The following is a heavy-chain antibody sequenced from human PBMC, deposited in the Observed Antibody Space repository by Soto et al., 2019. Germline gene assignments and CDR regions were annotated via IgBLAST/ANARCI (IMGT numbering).Heavy chain of an antibody. CDR1: GGSITSDNW. V-gene: IGHV4-4*02. CDR2: IFHSGST. J-gene: IGHJ3*02. Sequence: SQTLSLTCAVSGGSITSDNWWSWVRQSPGKGLEWIGEIFHSGSTNYNPSLKSRVILSVDKSKNQFSLNLSSVTAADTAVYYCTSLLAGYFAFDIWGQGTMVTVSS. CDR3: TSLLAGYFAFDI. D-gene: IGHD3-9*01.